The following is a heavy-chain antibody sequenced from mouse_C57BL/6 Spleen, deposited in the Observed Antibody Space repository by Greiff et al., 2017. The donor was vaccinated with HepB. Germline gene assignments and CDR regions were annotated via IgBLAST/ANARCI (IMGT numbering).Heavy chain of an antibody. Sequence: EVQLQQSGPGLVKPSQSLSLTCSVTGYSITSGYYWNWIRQFPGNKLEWMGYISYDGSNNYNPSLKNRISITRDTSKNQFFLKLNSVTTEDTATYYCARPLLLRSLFAYWGQGTLVTVSA. J-gene: IGHJ3*01. CDR3: ARPLLLRSLFAY. D-gene: IGHD1-1*01. V-gene: IGHV3-6*01. CDR1: GYSITSGYY. CDR2: ISYDGSN.